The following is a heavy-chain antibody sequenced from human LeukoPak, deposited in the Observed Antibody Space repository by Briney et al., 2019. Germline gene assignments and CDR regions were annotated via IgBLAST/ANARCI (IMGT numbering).Heavy chain of an antibody. CDR2: ISSSSYI. CDR3: AREDWNDGGDY. D-gene: IGHD1-1*01. CDR1: GFTFSSYS. V-gene: IGHV3-21*01. J-gene: IGHJ4*02. Sequence: GGSLRLSCAASGFTFSSYSMNWVRQAPGKGLEWVSSISSSSYIYYADSVKGRFTISRDNAKNTLYLQMNSLRAEDTAVYYCAREDWNDGGDYWGQGTLVTVSS.